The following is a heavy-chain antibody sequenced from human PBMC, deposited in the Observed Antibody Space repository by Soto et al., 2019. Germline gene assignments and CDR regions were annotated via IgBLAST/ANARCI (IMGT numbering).Heavy chain of an antibody. D-gene: IGHD3-22*01. J-gene: IGHJ4*02. V-gene: IGHV3-30*18. CDR2: ISHDGTKK. CDR3: AKGSDTSGYYQLDY. Sequence: QVQLVGSGGGVVQPGRSLRLSCAASGFTFSSYGMHWIRQAPGKGLEWMAVISHDGTKKYYVDSVKGRFTISRDNSKNTLYLQMNSLRAEDTALYSCAKGSDTSGYYQLDYWGQGTLVTVSS. CDR1: GFTFSSYG.